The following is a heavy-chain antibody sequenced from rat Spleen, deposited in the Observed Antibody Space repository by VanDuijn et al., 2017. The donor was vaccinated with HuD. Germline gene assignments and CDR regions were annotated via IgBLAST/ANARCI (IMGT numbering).Heavy chain of an antibody. CDR2: ISPSGGST. V-gene: IGHV5-25*01. CDR3: ATGSYFDY. CDR1: GFTFNAYD. J-gene: IGHJ3*01. D-gene: IGHD1-3*01. Sequence: EVQLVESGGGLAQPGRSLKLSCAASGFTFNAYDMAWVRQAPTEGLEWVASISPSGGSTYYRDSVKGRFTVSRDNAKSTLYLQMDSLRSEDTATYYCATGSYFDYWGQGTLVTVSS.